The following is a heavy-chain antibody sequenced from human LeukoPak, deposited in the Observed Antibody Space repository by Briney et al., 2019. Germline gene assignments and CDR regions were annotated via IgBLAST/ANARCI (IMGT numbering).Heavy chain of an antibody. V-gene: IGHV3-7*01. D-gene: IGHD1-1*01. CDR1: GFTFSDYW. Sequence: GGSLRLSCAPSGFTFSDYWMSWVRQAPGKGLEWVANINKDGSEKFYVDSVKGRFTISRDNAKNSLYLQMNSLRAEDAAVYYCARWPGTFDYWGQGTLVTVSS. CDR2: INKDGSEK. J-gene: IGHJ4*02. CDR3: ARWPGTFDY.